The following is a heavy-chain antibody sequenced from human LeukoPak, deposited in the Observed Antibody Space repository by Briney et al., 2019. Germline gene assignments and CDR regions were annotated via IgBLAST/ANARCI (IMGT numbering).Heavy chain of an antibody. J-gene: IGHJ4*02. Sequence: QTGGSLRLSCAASGFTFSSYAMSWVRQAPGKGLEWVSAISGSGGSTYYADSVKGRFTISRDNSKNTLYLQTNSLRAEDTAVYYCAKTLWFGELLYRRPPFDYWGQGTLVTVSS. V-gene: IGHV3-23*01. CDR3: AKTLWFGELLYRRPPFDY. CDR1: GFTFSSYA. D-gene: IGHD3-10*01. CDR2: ISGSGGST.